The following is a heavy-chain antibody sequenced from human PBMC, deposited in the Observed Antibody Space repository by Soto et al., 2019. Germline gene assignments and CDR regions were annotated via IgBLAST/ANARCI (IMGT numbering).Heavy chain of an antibody. Sequence: SETLSLTCTVSGGSISSGDYSWSWVRQSPGKGLERIGHIYNSGITYYNPSLKSRVVISIDTSRNQFSLRLNSLTAADRALYFCARGVTVFGLVSRFWFDPWGQGTVVTVSS. D-gene: IGHD3-3*01. CDR2: IYNSGIT. CDR1: GGSISSGDYS. V-gene: IGHV4-30-4*01. J-gene: IGHJ5*02. CDR3: ARGVTVFGLVSRFWFDP.